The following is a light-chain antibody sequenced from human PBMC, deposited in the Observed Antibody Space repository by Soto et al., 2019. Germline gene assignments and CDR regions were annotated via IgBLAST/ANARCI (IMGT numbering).Light chain of an antibody. CDR2: AVN. CDR3: NSYAGSNDFVV. CDR1: SSDVGGYDY. Sequence: QSVLTQPPSASGSPGQSVTISCTGTSSDVGGYDYVSWYQQHPGKAPKLIIYAVNKRPSGVPDRFSGSKSGNTASLTVSGLQAEDEADYYCNSYAGSNDFVVFGGGTKLTVL. V-gene: IGLV2-8*01. J-gene: IGLJ2*01.